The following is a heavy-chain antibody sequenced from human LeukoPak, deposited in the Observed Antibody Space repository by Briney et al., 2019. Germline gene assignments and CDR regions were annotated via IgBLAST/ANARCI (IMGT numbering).Heavy chain of an antibody. CDR3: ASEAAAGTPTEAAFDI. CDR1: GFTFSSYW. CDR2: IKQDGSEK. D-gene: IGHD6-13*01. J-gene: IGHJ3*02. Sequence: GGSLRLSCAASGFTFSSYWMSWVRQAPGKGLEWVANIKQDGSEKYYVDSVKGRFTISRDNAKNSLYLQMNSLRAEDTAVYYCASEAAAGTPTEAAFDIWGQGTMVTVSS. V-gene: IGHV3-7*01.